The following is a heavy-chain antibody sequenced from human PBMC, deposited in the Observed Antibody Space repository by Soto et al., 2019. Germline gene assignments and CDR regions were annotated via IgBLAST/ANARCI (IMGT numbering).Heavy chain of an antibody. CDR1: GGSFSGYY. Sequence: QVQLQQWGAGLLKPSETLSLTCAVYGGSFSGYYWSWIRQPPGKGLEWIGEINHSGSTNYNPSLKRRVTLAVDTSKNQFSLKLSSVTAADTAVYYCAIFPLDDAFDIWGQGTMVTVSS. D-gene: IGHD2-21*01. CDR2: INHSGST. J-gene: IGHJ3*02. CDR3: AIFPLDDAFDI. V-gene: IGHV4-34*01.